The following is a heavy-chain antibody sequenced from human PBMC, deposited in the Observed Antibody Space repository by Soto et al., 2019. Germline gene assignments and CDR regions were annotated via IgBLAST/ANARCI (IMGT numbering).Heavy chain of an antibody. Sequence: QVQLVESGGGVVQPGRSLRLSCAASGFTFSSYAMHWVRQAPGKGLEWVAVISYDGSNKYYADSVKGRFTISRDNSKNTLYLQMNSLRAEDTAVYYCARAGGSRSLSYYYYGMDVWGQGTTVTVSS. CDR3: ARAGGSRSLSYYYYGMDV. D-gene: IGHD3-10*01. V-gene: IGHV3-30-3*01. J-gene: IGHJ6*02. CDR2: ISYDGSNK. CDR1: GFTFSSYA.